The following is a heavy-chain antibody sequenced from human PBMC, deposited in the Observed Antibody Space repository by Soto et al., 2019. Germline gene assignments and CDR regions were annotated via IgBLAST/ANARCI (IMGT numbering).Heavy chain of an antibody. J-gene: IGHJ4*02. D-gene: IGHD5-12*01. CDR1: GFTVSSNY. Sequence: EVQLVESGGGLVQPGGSLRLSCAASGFTVSSNYMSWVRQAPGKGLEWVSVIYSGGSAYYADSVKGRFTISRDNSQNTRYLLMKRLRDEDTAVYYCARHGYSYSVGYFDYWGQGTLVTVSS. CDR3: ARHGYSYSVGYFDY. CDR2: IYSGGSA. V-gene: IGHV3-66*04.